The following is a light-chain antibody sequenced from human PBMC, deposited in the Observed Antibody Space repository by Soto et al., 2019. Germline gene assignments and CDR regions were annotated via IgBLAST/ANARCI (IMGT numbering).Light chain of an antibody. J-gene: IGKJ4*01. CDR3: QQYGRSPT. Sequence: EKVLTQSPATLSVSPWERATLSCRASQSIARSVLAWYQHRPGQSPRLLIYATSSRATGIPDRFTGGGAGTGVTLTISRLEPEDSAVYYCQQYGRSPTFGGGTRVDNK. V-gene: IGKV3-20*01. CDR1: QSIARSV. CDR2: ATS.